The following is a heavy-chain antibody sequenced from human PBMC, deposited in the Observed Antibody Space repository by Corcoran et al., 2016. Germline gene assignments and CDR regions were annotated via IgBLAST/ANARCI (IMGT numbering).Heavy chain of an antibody. J-gene: IGHJ4*02. Sequence: EVQLLDSGGGLVQPGGSPRLSCAASGFTFSSYAMSWVRQAPGKGLEWVSAISGSGGTTYYAGSVKGRFSVSRDNSRDTLYLQMNSLRAEDTAVYYCARASDSGNYSPHFGYWGQGTLVTVSS. CDR2: ISGSGGTT. CDR1: GFTFSSYA. CDR3: ARASDSGNYSPHFGY. V-gene: IGHV3-23*01. D-gene: IGHD1-26*01.